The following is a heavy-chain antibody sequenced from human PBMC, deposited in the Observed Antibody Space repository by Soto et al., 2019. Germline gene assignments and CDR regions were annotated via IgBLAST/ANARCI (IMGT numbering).Heavy chain of an antibody. D-gene: IGHD6-19*01. CDR2: IIPIFGTA. CDR1: GGTFSSYA. CDR3: ARYSSGWYGDHA. J-gene: IGHJ5*02. Sequence: ASVKVSCKASGGTFSSYAISWVRQAPGQGLEWMGGIIPIFGTANYAQKFQGRVTITADKSTSTAYMELSSLRSEDTAVYYCARYSSGWYGDHASGEGTIVPVSS. V-gene: IGHV1-69*06.